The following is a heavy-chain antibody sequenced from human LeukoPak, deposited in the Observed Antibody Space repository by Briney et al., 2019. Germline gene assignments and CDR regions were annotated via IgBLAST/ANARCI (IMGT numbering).Heavy chain of an antibody. Sequence: GGSLRLSCTASGFTFSSDEMNWVRQAPGKGLEWVSYISSSGRTIYYADSVKGRFTVSRDNAKNSLYLQMNSLRAEDTAVYYCARGLLLDWGQGTLVTVSS. CDR1: GFTFSSDE. V-gene: IGHV3-48*03. D-gene: IGHD2/OR15-2a*01. CDR2: ISSSGRTI. J-gene: IGHJ4*02. CDR3: ARGLLLD.